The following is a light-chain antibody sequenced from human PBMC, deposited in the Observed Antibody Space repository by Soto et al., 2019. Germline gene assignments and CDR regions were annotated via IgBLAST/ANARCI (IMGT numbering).Light chain of an antibody. Sequence: DIQMTQSPSSVSASVGDRVTITCRASQAIDSWLXWYQQKPGEAPKLLIFTGSLLHSGVPPRFSGSGSGTDFTLTISSLQPEDFATYYCQQTLSFPPTFGQGTKV. CDR3: QQTLSFPPT. CDR1: QAIDSW. CDR2: TGS. V-gene: IGKV1-12*01. J-gene: IGKJ1*01.